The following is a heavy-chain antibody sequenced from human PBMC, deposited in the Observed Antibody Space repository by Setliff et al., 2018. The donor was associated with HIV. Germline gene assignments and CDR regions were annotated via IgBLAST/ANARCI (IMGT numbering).Heavy chain of an antibody. CDR1: GGSISSSTYY. D-gene: IGHD4-17*01. CDR2: IYYSGNT. V-gene: IGHV4-39*01. CDR3: ARPTALNGVGSSDY. Sequence: SETLSLTSTVSGGSISSSTYYWGWIRQPPGKGLEWIGSIYYSGNTYYNPSLKSRVTISVDTSKNQFSLKLNSVPASDTAVYYCARPTALNGVGSSDYWGQGTLVTVSS. J-gene: IGHJ4*02.